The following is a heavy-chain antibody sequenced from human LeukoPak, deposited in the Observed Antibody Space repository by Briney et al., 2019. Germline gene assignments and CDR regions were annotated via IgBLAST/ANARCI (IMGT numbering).Heavy chain of an antibody. D-gene: IGHD3-16*01. CDR3: AKGGGITRPYFDY. CDR1: GFTFSSYA. J-gene: IGHJ4*02. V-gene: IGHV3-23*01. Sequence: GGSLRLSCAASGFTFSSYAMSWVRQAPGKGLEWVSTIGMTGGSTYYADSVKGRFTISRDNSKNTLHLQMNSLRAEDTAVYYCAKGGGITRPYFDYWGQGTLVTVSS. CDR2: IGMTGGST.